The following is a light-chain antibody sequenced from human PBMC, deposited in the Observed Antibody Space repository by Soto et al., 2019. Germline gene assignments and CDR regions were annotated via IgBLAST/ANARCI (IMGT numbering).Light chain of an antibody. J-gene: IGKJ3*01. Sequence: EIVLTQSPGTLSLSPGESATLSCKASESIYINSFAWYYQKPGQPPRLLIYGASTSATGIPDRLSGSGSWTDFVLSIDRLEVEDSGIYYCQQYGASPFTFGPGTRVDIK. CDR1: ESIYINS. V-gene: IGKV3-20*01. CDR2: GAS. CDR3: QQYGASPFT.